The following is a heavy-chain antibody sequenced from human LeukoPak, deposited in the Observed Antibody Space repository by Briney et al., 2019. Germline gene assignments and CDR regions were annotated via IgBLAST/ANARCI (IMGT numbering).Heavy chain of an antibody. CDR3: ARTKSVPAASIGFDP. Sequence: SETLSLTCTVSGGSISSGGYYWSWICQHPGKGLEWIGYIYYSGSTYYNPSLKSRVTISVDTSKNQFSLKLSSVTAADTAVYYCARTKSVPAASIGFDPWGQGTLVTVSS. D-gene: IGHD2-2*01. CDR1: GGSISSGGYY. J-gene: IGHJ5*02. CDR2: IYYSGST. V-gene: IGHV4-31*03.